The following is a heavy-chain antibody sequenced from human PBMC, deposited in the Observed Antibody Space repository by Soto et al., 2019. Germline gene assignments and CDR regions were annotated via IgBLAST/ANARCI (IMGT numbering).Heavy chain of an antibody. CDR3: AEGSDFWSADNWFDP. CDR1: RFTFSSYA. Sequence: GGSLRLSCTVSRFTFSSYAMNWVRQAPGKGLEWVSGISGSGGSTYYADSLKGRFTISRDNSKSTLYLQINSLRTDDTAVYYCAEGSDFWSADNWFDPWGQGTLVTVSS. V-gene: IGHV3-23*01. D-gene: IGHD3-3*01. J-gene: IGHJ5*02. CDR2: ISGSGGST.